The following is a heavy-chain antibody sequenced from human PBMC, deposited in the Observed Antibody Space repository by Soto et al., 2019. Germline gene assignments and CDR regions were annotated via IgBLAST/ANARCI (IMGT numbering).Heavy chain of an antibody. J-gene: IGHJ6*02. Sequence: SETLSLTCTVSGGSISSYYWSWIRQPAGKGLEWIGRIYTSGSTNYNPSLKSRVTMSVDTSKNQFSLKLSSVTAADTAVYYCASLYYYDSSGYYPSDDYGMDVWGQGTTVTVSS. V-gene: IGHV4-4*07. CDR3: ASLYYYDSSGYYPSDDYGMDV. CDR2: IYTSGST. D-gene: IGHD3-22*01. CDR1: GGSISSYY.